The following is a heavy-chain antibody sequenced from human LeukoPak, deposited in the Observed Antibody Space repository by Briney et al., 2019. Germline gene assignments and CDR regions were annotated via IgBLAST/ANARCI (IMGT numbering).Heavy chain of an antibody. CDR1: GFSFSNYG. D-gene: IGHD4-17*01. Sequence: GGSLRLSCVASGFSFSNYGMHWVRQAPGKGLEWVTFIRYDSSKKYYADSVKGRFTISRDNAKNSLYLQMNSLRAEDTAVYYCARVRGDYDYYYYYYMDVWGKGTTVTVSS. J-gene: IGHJ6*03. CDR2: IRYDSSKK. CDR3: ARVRGDYDYYYYYYMDV. V-gene: IGHV3-30*02.